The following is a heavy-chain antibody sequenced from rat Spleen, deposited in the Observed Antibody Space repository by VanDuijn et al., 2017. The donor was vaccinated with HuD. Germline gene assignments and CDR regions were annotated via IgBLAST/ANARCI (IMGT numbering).Heavy chain of an antibody. V-gene: IGHV5-20*01. CDR1: GFTFSDYY. Sequence: EVQLVESDGGLVQPGRSLKLSCAASGFTFSDYYMAWVRQAPTKGLEWVASITNTGGSTYYPDSVKGRFTISRDNAKSTLYLQMNSLRSEDTATYYCTRDYGYNYGVMDAWGQGASVTVSS. J-gene: IGHJ4*01. CDR2: ITNTGGST. D-gene: IGHD1-9*01. CDR3: TRDYGYNYGVMDA.